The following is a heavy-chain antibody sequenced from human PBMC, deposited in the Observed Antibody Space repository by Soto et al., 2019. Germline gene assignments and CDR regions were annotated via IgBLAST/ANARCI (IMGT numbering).Heavy chain of an antibody. CDR1: GFMFRDYG. Sequence: VQLLESGGDLVQPGGSLRLSCAAAGFMFRDYGMSWVRQAPGKGLQWVATIHPSGGDTHYAESVRGRFTISRDNSESTLFLQMNSLRADDTAVYYCAKDPSTGAADFWGQGTLVTVSS. CDR2: IHPSGGDT. D-gene: IGHD2-8*02. J-gene: IGHJ4*02. CDR3: AKDPSTGAADF. V-gene: IGHV3-23*01.